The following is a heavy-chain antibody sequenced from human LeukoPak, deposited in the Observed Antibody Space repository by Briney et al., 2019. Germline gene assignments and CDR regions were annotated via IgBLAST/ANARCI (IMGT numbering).Heavy chain of an antibody. J-gene: IGHJ6*03. CDR1: DGSISTYF. Sequence: SETLSLTCTVSDGSISTYFWSWIRQPPGKRLEWIGNIYYSGSTNYNPSLKSRVTISVDTSKNQFSLKLSSVTAADTAVYYCARTTEGYCRGRSCYSYYYYMDVWGKGTTVTVSS. D-gene: IGHD2-15*01. CDR2: IYYSGST. V-gene: IGHV4-59*01. CDR3: ARTTEGYCRGRSCYSYYYYMDV.